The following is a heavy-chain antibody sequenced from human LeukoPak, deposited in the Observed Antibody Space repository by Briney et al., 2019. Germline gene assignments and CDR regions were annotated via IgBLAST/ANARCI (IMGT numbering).Heavy chain of an antibody. Sequence: ASETLSLTCTVSGGSISSYYWSWIRQPAGKGLEWIGRIYTSGSTNYNPSLKSRVTMSVDTSKNQFSLKLSSVTAADTAVYYCARDLWSGRRGWFDPWGQGTLVTVSS. V-gene: IGHV4-4*07. CDR3: ARDLWSGRRGWFDP. J-gene: IGHJ5*02. D-gene: IGHD3-16*01. CDR1: GGSISSYY. CDR2: IYTSGST.